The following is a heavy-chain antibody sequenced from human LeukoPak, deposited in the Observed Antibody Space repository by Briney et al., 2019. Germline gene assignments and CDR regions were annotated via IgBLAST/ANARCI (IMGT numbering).Heavy chain of an antibody. D-gene: IGHD1-20*01. CDR1: GFTFSSYA. V-gene: IGHV3-23*01. J-gene: IGHJ4*02. Sequence: GGSLRLSCAASGFTFSSYAMSWVRQAPGKGLEWVSSISGSGYTTYYLDSVKGRFTTSRDNSKNTLYLQMNNLRVEDTALYYCAKDAYNWKYYFDCWGQGTLVTVSS. CDR3: AKDAYNWKYYFDC. CDR2: ISGSGYTT.